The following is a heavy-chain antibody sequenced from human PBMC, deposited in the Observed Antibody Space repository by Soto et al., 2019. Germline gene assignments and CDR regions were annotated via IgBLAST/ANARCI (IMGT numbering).Heavy chain of an antibody. Sequence: GGSLRLSCAVSGGTFSSHAINWVRQAPGKGLEWVAVISFDGKNKYYGDSVEGRFTVSRENFNNTVYLQMNSLRGEDTAVYFCARDRWEQAPPRYYYGMDVWGQGTTVTVSS. D-gene: IGHD1-26*01. CDR2: ISFDGKNK. CDR3: ARDRWEQAPPRYYYGMDV. CDR1: GGTFSSHA. J-gene: IGHJ6*02. V-gene: IGHV3-30*04.